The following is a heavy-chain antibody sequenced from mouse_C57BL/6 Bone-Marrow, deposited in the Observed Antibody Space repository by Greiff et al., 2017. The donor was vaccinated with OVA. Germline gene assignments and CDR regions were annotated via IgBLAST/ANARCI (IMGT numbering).Heavy chain of an antibody. CDR3: ARRGGYDGAWFAY. Sequence: VQLQQSGAELVRPGSSVKLSCKASGYTFTSYWMHWVKQRPIQGLEWIGNIDPSDSETHYNQKFKDKATLTVDKSSSTAYMQLSSLTSEDSAVYYCARRGGYDGAWFAYWGQGTLVTVSA. CDR2: IDPSDSET. CDR1: GYTFTSYW. D-gene: IGHD2-2*01. V-gene: IGHV1-52*01. J-gene: IGHJ3*01.